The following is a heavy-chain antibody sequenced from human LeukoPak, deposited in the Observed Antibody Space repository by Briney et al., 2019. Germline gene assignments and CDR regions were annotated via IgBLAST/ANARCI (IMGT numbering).Heavy chain of an antibody. D-gene: IGHD2-2*01. J-gene: IGHJ6*04. V-gene: IGHV3-15*01. CDR3: TTDTLVYCSSTSCYGSYYYYYYGMDV. CDR1: GFTFSNAW. Sequence: GGSLRLSCAASGFTFSNAWMSWVRQAPGKGLEWVGRIKSKTSGAYNAYAAPVKGSFTISRDNSKNTLYLQMNSLKNEDTAVYYCTTDTLVYCSSTSCYGSYYYYYYGMDVWGKGTTVTVSS. CDR2: IKSKTSGAYN.